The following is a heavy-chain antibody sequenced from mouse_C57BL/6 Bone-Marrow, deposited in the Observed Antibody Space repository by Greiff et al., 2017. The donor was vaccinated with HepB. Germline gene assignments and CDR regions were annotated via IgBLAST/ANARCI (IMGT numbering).Heavy chain of an antibody. J-gene: IGHJ2*01. CDR3: ARGRGRDY. CDR2: ISSGGSYT. V-gene: IGHV5-6*01. CDR1: GFTFSSYG. Sequence: EVQGVESGGDLVKPGGSLKLSCAASGFTFSSYGMSWVRQTPDKRLEWVATISSGGSYTYYPDSVKGRFTISRDNAKNTLYLQMSSLKSEGTAMYYCARGRGRDYWGQGTTLTVSS.